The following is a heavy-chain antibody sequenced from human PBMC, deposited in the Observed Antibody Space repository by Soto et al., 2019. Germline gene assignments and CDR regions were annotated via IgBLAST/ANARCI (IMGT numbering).Heavy chain of an antibody. J-gene: IGHJ4*02. CDR1: GYTSINYH. V-gene: IGHV1-18*01. CDR2: INTYNGMT. D-gene: IGHD5-12*01. CDR3: AKSPRGEMATD. Sequence: QVQLVQSGGEVKKPGASVTVSCKASGYTSINYHITWVRQAPGQGLEWMAWINTYNGMTDYAQKFQGRVTMTRDTSPSTAYMELRNLGSDDTAVYFCAKSPRGEMATDWGQGTLVTVSS.